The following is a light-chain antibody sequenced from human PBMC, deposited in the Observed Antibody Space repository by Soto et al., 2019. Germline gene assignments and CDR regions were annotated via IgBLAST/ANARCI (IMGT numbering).Light chain of an antibody. Sequence: DIQLTQSPSSLSVSVGDRVTITCRATQTISNYLNWYQQKPGKAPNLLIYAASSLQSGVPSRFSGSGSGTDFTLTISSLQPEDFATYYCQQIYSTPRTFGQGTKVEIK. J-gene: IGKJ1*01. CDR3: QQIYSTPRT. CDR1: QTISNY. V-gene: IGKV1-39*01. CDR2: AAS.